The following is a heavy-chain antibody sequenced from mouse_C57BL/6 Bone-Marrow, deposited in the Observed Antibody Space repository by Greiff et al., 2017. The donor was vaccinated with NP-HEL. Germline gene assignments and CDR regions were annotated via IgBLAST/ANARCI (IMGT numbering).Heavy chain of an antibody. Sequence: EVKLQESGGGLVQPKGSLKLSCAASGFSFNTYAMNWVRQAPGKGLEWVARIRSKSNNYATYYADSVKDRFTISRDDSESMLYLQMNNLKTEDTAMYYCVSSYYSNYVWFAYWGQGTLVTVSA. D-gene: IGHD2-5*01. V-gene: IGHV10-1*01. J-gene: IGHJ3*01. CDR2: IRSKSNNYAT. CDR3: VSSYYSNYVWFAY. CDR1: GFSFNTYA.